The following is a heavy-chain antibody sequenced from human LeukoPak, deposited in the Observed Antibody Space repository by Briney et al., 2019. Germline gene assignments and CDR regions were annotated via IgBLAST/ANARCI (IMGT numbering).Heavy chain of an antibody. D-gene: IGHD3-3*01. CDR1: GGSISSSNW. J-gene: IGHJ6*02. CDR2: IYHSGST. V-gene: IGHV4-4*02. Sequence: SETLSLTCAVSGGSISSSNWWSWVRQPPGKGLEWIGEIYHSGSTNYNPSLKRRVTISVDKSKNQFSLKLSSVTAADTAVYYCAREFLQGYYYYGMDVWGQGTTVTVSS. CDR3: AREFLQGYYYYGMDV.